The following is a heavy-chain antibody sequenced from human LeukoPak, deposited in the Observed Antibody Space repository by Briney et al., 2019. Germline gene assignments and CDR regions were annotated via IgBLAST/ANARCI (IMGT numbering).Heavy chain of an antibody. CDR2: ISGSGGST. J-gene: IGHJ4*02. V-gene: IGHV3-23*01. CDR3: ARSFNYYDSSGYYSAVGYFDY. Sequence: PGGSLRLSCAASGFSFSSYAMSWVRQAPGKGLEWVSAISGSGGSTYYADSVKGRFTISRDNSKNTLYLQMNSLRAEDTAVYYCARSFNYYDSSGYYSAVGYFDYWGQGTLVTVSS. CDR1: GFSFSSYA. D-gene: IGHD3-22*01.